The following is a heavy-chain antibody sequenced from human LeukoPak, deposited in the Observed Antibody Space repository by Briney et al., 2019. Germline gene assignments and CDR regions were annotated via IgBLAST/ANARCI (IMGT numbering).Heavy chain of an antibody. CDR2: IYTSGST. J-gene: IGHJ6*03. Sequence: SETLSLTCTVSGGSISSYYWSWIRQPAGKGLEWIGRIYTSGSTNYNPSLKSRVTISVDTSKNQFSLKLSSVTAADTAVYYCARGAAGIYYYYMDVWGEGTTVTVSS. V-gene: IGHV4-4*07. CDR1: GGSISSYY. CDR3: ARGAAGIYYYYMDV. D-gene: IGHD6-25*01.